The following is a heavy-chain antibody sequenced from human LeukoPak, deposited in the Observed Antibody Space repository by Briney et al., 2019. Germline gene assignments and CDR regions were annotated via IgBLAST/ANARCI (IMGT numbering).Heavy chain of an antibody. CDR2: ISGSGGST. Sequence: GGSLRLSCAASGFTSSTYAMSWVRQAPGKGLEWVSAISGSGGSTYYADSVKGRFTISRDNSKNTLYLQMNSLRAEDTAVYYCAKSRGKWLDPVVFDYWGQGTLVTVSS. V-gene: IGHV3-23*01. J-gene: IGHJ4*02. D-gene: IGHD3-22*01. CDR1: GFTSSTYA. CDR3: AKSRGKWLDPVVFDY.